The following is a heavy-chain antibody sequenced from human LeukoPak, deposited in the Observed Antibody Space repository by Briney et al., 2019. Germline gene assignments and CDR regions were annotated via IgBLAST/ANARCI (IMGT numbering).Heavy chain of an antibody. V-gene: IGHV4-30-2*01. CDR3: ARGGEDYGDYVSLGWFDP. Sequence: PSETLSLTCAVSGGSISSGGYSWSWIRQPPGKGLEWIGYIYHSGSTYYNPSLKSRVTISVDRSKNQFSLKLSSVTAADTAVYYCARGGEDYGDYVSLGWFDPWGQGTLVTVSS. CDR1: GGSISSGGYS. CDR2: IYHSGST. D-gene: IGHD4-17*01. J-gene: IGHJ5*02.